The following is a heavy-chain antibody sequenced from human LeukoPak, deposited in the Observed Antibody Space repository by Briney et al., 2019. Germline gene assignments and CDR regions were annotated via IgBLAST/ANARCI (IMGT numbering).Heavy chain of an antibody. CDR2: IKQDGSEK. J-gene: IGHJ4*02. CDR1: GFTFSSYW. Sequence: PGGSLRLSCAASGFTFSSYWMSWVRQAPGKGLEWVANIKQDGSEKYYVDSVKGRFTISRDNAKNSLYLQMNSLRAEDTAVYYCARDPNYYDSSGYYFDCWGQGTLSPSPQ. D-gene: IGHD3-22*01. V-gene: IGHV3-7*01. CDR3: ARDPNYYDSSGYYFDC.